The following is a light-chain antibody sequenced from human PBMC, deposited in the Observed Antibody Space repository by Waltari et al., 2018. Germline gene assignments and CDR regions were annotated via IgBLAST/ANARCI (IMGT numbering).Light chain of an antibody. V-gene: IGLV3-10*01. CDR2: EDS. Sequence: SYELTQPPSVSVSQGQTARITCSGDALPKKYAYWYQQKSGQAPVLVIYEDSKRPSGIPEGCSGSSSGTMATLTISGDQVEDEADYYCYSTDSSGNHRVFGGGTKLTVL. CDR1: ALPKKY. J-gene: IGLJ3*02. CDR3: YSTDSSGNHRV.